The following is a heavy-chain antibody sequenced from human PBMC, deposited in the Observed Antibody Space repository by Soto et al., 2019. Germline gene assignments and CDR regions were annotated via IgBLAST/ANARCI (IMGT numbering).Heavy chain of an antibody. Sequence: ASVKVSCKASGYTFTSYAMHWVRQAPGQRLEWMGWINAGNGNTKYSQKFQGRVTITRDTSASTAYTELSSLRSEDTAVYYCARSEARGYYDSNGYFDYWGQGTLVTAPQ. V-gene: IGHV1-3*01. CDR1: GYTFTSYA. CDR2: INAGNGNT. J-gene: IGHJ4*02. D-gene: IGHD3-22*01. CDR3: ARSEARGYYDSNGYFDY.